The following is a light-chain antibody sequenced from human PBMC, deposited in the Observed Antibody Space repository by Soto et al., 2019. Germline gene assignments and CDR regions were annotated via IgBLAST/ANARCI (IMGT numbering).Light chain of an antibody. CDR3: HQYGSSPFT. J-gene: IGKJ4*01. CDR1: QSVSTNY. CDR2: GTS. V-gene: IGKV3-20*01. Sequence: EIVLTQSPGTLSLSPGEGATLSYRASQSVSTNYFAWYQQKPGQAPRLLIYGTSSRATGVPDRFSGSGSGTDFTLTISRLEPEDFAVYYCHQYGSSPFTFGGGTMVEIK.